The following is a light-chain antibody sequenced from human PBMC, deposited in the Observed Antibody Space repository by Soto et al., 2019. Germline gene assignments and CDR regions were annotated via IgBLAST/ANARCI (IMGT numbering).Light chain of an antibody. CDR2: QDN. V-gene: IGLV3-1*01. J-gene: IGLJ3*02. Sequence: SYELTQPPSVSVSPGQTASITCSGDKLGDKYACWYQQKPGQSPVVVIYQDNKRPSGIPERISGSNSGNTATLTISGTQAMDEADYYCQAWDYSNVVFGGGTKLTVL. CDR1: KLGDKY. CDR3: QAWDYSNVV.